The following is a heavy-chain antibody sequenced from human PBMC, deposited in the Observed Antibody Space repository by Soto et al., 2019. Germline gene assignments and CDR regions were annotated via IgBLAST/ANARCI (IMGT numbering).Heavy chain of an antibody. V-gene: IGHV4-61*01. J-gene: IGHJ4*02. CDR2: IYYTGST. Sequence: SETLSLTCTVSGGSVSSGTYYWSWIRQSPGKGLEWIGCIYYTGSTNYNPSPKSRVTISVDMSKNQFSLKLSSVTAADTAVYYCARRYGASFDYWGQGTLVTVSS. D-gene: IGHD4-17*01. CDR1: GGSVSSGTYY. CDR3: ARRYGASFDY.